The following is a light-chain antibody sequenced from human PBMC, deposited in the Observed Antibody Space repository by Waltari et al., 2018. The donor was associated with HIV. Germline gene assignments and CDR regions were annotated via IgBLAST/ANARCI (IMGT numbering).Light chain of an antibody. CDR2: RNN. Sequence: QSGLSQRASTYGSPGQRVTISCSGSSSNIGSNAVYWYQQLPGTAPKLLIYRNNQRPSGVPDRFSGSKSGTSASLAISGLRSEDEADYYCAAWDDSLSGWVFGGGTKLTVL. V-gene: IGLV1-47*01. CDR1: SSNIGSNA. J-gene: IGLJ3*02. CDR3: AAWDDSLSGWV.